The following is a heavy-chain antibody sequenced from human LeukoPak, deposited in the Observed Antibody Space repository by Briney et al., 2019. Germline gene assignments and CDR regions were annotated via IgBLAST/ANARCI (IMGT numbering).Heavy chain of an antibody. Sequence: GGSLRLSCAASGFTFSSYSMNWVRQAPGKGLEWVSYISSSSSTIYYADSVKGRFTISRDNAKNSLYLQMNSLRAEDTAVYYCARDLHIVAHMDVWGKGTTVTVSS. J-gene: IGHJ6*03. V-gene: IGHV3-48*04. CDR3: ARDLHIVAHMDV. CDR2: ISSSSSTI. D-gene: IGHD2-15*01. CDR1: GFTFSSYS.